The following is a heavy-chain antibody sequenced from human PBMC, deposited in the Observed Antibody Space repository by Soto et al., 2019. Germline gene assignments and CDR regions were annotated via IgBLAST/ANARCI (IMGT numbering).Heavy chain of an antibody. Sequence: QVQLVQSGTEVKKPGSSVKVSCKASGGTFSSSAISWVRQAPGQGLEWMGGIIPIFGTPNYAQKFQGRVTITADESTTTAYMELSSPRSEDTAVYYCATPHSDPASDDSGDYAFVSSYGMDVWGQVTTVTVSS. CDR1: GGTFSSSA. CDR2: IIPIFGTP. CDR3: ATPHSDPASDDSGDYAFVSSYGMDV. D-gene: IGHD4-17*01. J-gene: IGHJ6*02. V-gene: IGHV1-69*01.